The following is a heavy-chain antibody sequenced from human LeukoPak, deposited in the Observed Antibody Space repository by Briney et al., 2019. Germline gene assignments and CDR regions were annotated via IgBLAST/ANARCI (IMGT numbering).Heavy chain of an antibody. J-gene: IGHJ6*02. D-gene: IGHD1-26*01. CDR2: IYYGGST. CDR3: ARDRIVGVERPVDV. V-gene: IGHV4-39*02. CDR1: GGSISSSSCH. Sequence: SETLSLTCTVSGGSISSSSCHWGWIRQPPGKGLEWIGNIYYGGSTYYNPSLQSRVTISVDTSKNQFSLKLGSVTAADTAAYYCARDRIVGVERPVDVGGQGTTVTV.